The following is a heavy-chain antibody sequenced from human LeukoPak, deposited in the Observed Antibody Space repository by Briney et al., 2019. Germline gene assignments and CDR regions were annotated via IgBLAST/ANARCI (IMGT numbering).Heavy chain of an antibody. J-gene: IGHJ4*02. CDR3: ARPGLGTVLDYFDY. CDR2: ISGSGSNT. D-gene: IGHD4-17*01. V-gene: IGHV3-23*01. Sequence: GGSLRLSCEASGFTFSSYAMSWVRQAPGKGLEWVSAISGSGSNTYNADSVKGRFTISRDNSKNTLFLQMNSLRAEDTAVYYCARPGLGTVLDYFDYWGQGTLVTVSS. CDR1: GFTFSSYA.